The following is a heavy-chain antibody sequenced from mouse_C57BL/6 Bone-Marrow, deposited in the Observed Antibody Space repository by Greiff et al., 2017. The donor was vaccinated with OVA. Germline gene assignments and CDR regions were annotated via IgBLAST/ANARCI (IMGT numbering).Heavy chain of an antibody. J-gene: IGHJ3*01. Sequence: EVMLVESGGGLVKPGGSLKLSCAASGFTFSDYGMHWVRQAPEKGLEWVAYISSGSSTIYYADTVKGRFTISRDNAKNTLFLQMTSLRSEDTAMYYCARRYGYYWFAYWGQGTLVTVSA. V-gene: IGHV5-17*01. CDR2: ISSGSSTI. CDR1: GFTFSDYG. CDR3: ARRYGYYWFAY. D-gene: IGHD2-3*01.